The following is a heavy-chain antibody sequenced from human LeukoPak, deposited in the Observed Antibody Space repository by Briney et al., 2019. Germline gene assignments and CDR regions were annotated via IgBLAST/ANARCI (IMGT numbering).Heavy chain of an antibody. CDR3: ARALRAVDAFDI. CDR2: ISSGSSTS. Sequence: PGGSLRLSCAASGFTFSGYAMNWVRQAPGKGLEWVSYISSGSSTSDYADSVKGRFTISRDNAKNSLYLQMKSLRDEDTAVYYCARALRAVDAFDIWGQGTMVTVSS. D-gene: IGHD6-19*01. J-gene: IGHJ3*02. CDR1: GFTFSGYA. V-gene: IGHV3-48*02.